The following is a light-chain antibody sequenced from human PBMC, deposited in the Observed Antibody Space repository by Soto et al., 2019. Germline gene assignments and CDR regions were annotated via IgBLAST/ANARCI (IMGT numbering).Light chain of an antibody. CDR2: AAS. J-gene: IGKJ2*01. CDR3: QKSYSIPYT. CDR1: QSISSY. Sequence: DIQMTQSPSSLSASVGDRVTITCRAGQSISSYLNWYQQKPGKAPKLLIYAASSLQSGVPSRFSGSGSGTDFTLTISSLHPEDFATYYCQKSYSIPYTFGQGTKLEIK. V-gene: IGKV1-39*01.